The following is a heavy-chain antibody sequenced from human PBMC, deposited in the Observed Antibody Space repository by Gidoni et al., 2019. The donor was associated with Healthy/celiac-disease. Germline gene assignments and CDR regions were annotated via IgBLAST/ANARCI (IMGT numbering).Heavy chain of an antibody. D-gene: IGHD2-2*01. CDR1: GFTFSSYW. Sequence: EVQLVESGGGLVQPGRSLRLSCAASGFTFSSYWMSWVRQAPGKGLEWVANIKQDGSEKYYVDSVKGRFTISRDNAKNSLYLQMNSLRAEDTAVYYCARVRCSSTSCYYSYYFDYWGQGTLVTVSS. V-gene: IGHV3-7*03. J-gene: IGHJ4*02. CDR3: ARVRCSSTSCYYSYYFDY. CDR2: IKQDGSEK.